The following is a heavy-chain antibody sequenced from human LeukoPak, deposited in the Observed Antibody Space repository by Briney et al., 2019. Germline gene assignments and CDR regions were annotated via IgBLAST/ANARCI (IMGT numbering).Heavy chain of an antibody. CDR3: ARQQYSYGYAYLDY. V-gene: IGHV4-59*08. CDR2: IYYSGST. D-gene: IGHD5-18*01. J-gene: IGHJ4*02. Sequence: PSETLSLTCTVSGGSISSYYWSWIRQPPGKGLEWIGYIYYSGSTNYNPSLKRRVTISVDTSKNQFSLKLSSVTAADTAVYYCARQQYSYGYAYLDYWGQGTLVTVSS. CDR1: GGSISSYY.